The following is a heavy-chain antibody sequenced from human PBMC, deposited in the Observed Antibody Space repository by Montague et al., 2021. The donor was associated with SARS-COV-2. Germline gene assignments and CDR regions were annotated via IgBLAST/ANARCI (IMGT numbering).Heavy chain of an antibody. CDR3: ASSYYYGSGTYVYNYYMDV. J-gene: IGHJ6*03. Sequence: SETLSFTCTVSGGSVSSSPYYWGWVRQPPGRGLEWVGCISYSGRTYFSPSLKSRLTISVDSSENQFSLTLSSVTAADTAVYYCASSYYYGSGTYVYNYYMDVWGKGTTVTVSS. V-gene: IGHV4-39*01. CDR2: ISYSGRT. CDR1: GGSVSSSPYY. D-gene: IGHD3-10*01.